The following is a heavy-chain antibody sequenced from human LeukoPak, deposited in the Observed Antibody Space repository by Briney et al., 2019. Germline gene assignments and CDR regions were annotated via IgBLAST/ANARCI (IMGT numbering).Heavy chain of an antibody. J-gene: IGHJ4*02. Sequence: PGGSLRLSCAASGFTFSGSPIPWVRQASGKGLEWVGRIRSKADNYATAYAASVQGRCTISRDDSKNTAYLQLNSLKIEDTAVYYCTQFNYWGQGALVTVSS. D-gene: IGHD5-24*01. V-gene: IGHV3-73*01. CDR2: IRSKADNYAT. CDR1: GFTFSGSP. CDR3: TQFNY.